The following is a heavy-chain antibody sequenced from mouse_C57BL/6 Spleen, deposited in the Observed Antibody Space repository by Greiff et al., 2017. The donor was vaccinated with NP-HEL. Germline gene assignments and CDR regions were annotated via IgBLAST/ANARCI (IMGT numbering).Heavy chain of an antibody. D-gene: IGHD1-1*01. Sequence: EVKLVESGAELVRPGASVKLSCTASGFNIKDYYMHWVKQRPEQGLEWIGRIDPEDGDTEYVPKFQGKATITADTTSNTAYLQLRSLTSKDTAVYYCTTTIVANCDYWGQGTTLTVAS. CDR1: GFNIKDYY. CDR2: IDPEDGDT. V-gene: IGHV14-1*01. CDR3: TTTIVANCDY. J-gene: IGHJ2*01.